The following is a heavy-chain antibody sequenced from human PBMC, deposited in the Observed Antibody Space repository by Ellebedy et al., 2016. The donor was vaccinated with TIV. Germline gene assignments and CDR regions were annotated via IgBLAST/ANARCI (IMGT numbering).Heavy chain of an antibody. Sequence: SETLSLXCTVSGGSISSYYWSWIRQPAGKGLEWIGRIYTSGSTNYNPSLKSRVTMSVDTSKNQFSLKLSSVTAADTAVYYCARGNVKWIQLWVYYYYGMDVWGQGTTVTVSS. CDR3: ARGNVKWIQLWVYYYYGMDV. CDR2: IYTSGST. CDR1: GGSISSYY. D-gene: IGHD5-18*01. J-gene: IGHJ6*02. V-gene: IGHV4-4*07.